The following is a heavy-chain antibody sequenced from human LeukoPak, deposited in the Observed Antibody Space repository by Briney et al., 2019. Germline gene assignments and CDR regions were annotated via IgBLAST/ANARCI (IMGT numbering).Heavy chain of an antibody. CDR3: ARDRGITMVRGNLDC. CDR1: GYTFTSYG. D-gene: IGHD3-10*01. V-gene: IGHV1-18*01. J-gene: IGHJ4*02. CDR2: ISAYNGDR. Sequence: ASVKVSCKASGYTFTSYGISWVRQAPGQGLEWMGWISAYNGDRKYAQKFQGRVTMTTDTSTSTAYMELRSLRSDDTAVYYCARDRGITMVRGNLDCWGQGTLVTVSS.